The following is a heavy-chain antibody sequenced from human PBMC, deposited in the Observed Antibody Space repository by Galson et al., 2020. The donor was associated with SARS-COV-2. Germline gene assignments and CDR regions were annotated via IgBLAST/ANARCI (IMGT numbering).Heavy chain of an antibody. Sequence: ETSETLSLTCAISGDSVSSNSAAWNWIRQSPSRGLEWLGRTFHRSKWYQDYAVSVKSRITINPDTSKNQFSLQLNSVTPEDTAVYYCARDLEFSSWRLGFDPWGQGTLVTVSS. CDR2: TFHRSKWYQ. CDR3: ARDLEFSSWRLGFDP. J-gene: IGHJ5*02. V-gene: IGHV6-1*01. CDR1: GDSVSSNSAA. D-gene: IGHD6-6*01.